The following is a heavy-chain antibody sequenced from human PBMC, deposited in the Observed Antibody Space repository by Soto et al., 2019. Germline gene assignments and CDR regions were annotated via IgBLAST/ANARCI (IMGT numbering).Heavy chain of an antibody. V-gene: IGHV3-30*18. CDR1: GFTFSSYG. CDR3: ANVGMAARRSDAFDI. Sequence: QVQLVESGGGVVQPGRSLRLSCAASGFTFSSYGMHWVRQAPGKGLEWVAVISYDGSNKYYADSVKGRFTISRDNSKNTLYLEMNSLRAEDTAVYYCANVGMAARRSDAFDIWGQGTMVTVSS. J-gene: IGHJ3*02. D-gene: IGHD6-6*01. CDR2: ISYDGSNK.